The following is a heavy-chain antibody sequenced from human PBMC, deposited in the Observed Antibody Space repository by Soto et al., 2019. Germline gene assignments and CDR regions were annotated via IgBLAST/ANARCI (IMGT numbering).Heavy chain of an antibody. D-gene: IGHD1-26*01. CDR1: GYVCYTYG. J-gene: IGHJ4*02. V-gene: IGHV1-18*01. CDR2: ISGYNGDT. Sequence: QVHLVQSVAEAKRPGATLQVSCRASGYVCYTYGITWLRQAAGQAPQWIGWISGYNGDTNLAPKFQGRVSMTIDSFTTTTSKDLRSLRSEDKAVYYCARGAYLPYIGGATTFDFWGQGTPVTVSS. CDR3: ARGAYLPYIGGATTFDF.